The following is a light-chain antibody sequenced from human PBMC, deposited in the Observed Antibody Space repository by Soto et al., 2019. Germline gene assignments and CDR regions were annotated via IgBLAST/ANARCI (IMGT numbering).Light chain of an antibody. V-gene: IGKV1-13*02. J-gene: IGKJ5*01. CDR2: DAS. CDR1: QGISSA. Sequence: AIQLTQSPSSLSASVGDRVTITCRASQGISSALAWYQQKPGKAPKLLIYDASSLESGVPSRFSGSGSGTDFTLTISSLQPEDFATYYCQQFNSYTHTFGQGTRLEIK. CDR3: QQFNSYTHT.